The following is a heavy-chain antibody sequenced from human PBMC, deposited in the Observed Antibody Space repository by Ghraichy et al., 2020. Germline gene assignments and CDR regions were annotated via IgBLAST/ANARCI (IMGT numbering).Heavy chain of an antibody. Sequence: SQTLSLTCTVSGGSISSGDYYWSWIRQPPGKGLEWIGYIYYSGSTYYNPSLKSRVTISVDTSKNQFSLKLSSVTAADTAVYYCARGSVLLWFGESNPPHYWGQGTLVTVSS. CDR2: IYYSGST. D-gene: IGHD3-10*01. J-gene: IGHJ4*02. V-gene: IGHV4-30-4*01. CDR3: ARGSVLLWFGESNPPHY. CDR1: GGSISSGDYY.